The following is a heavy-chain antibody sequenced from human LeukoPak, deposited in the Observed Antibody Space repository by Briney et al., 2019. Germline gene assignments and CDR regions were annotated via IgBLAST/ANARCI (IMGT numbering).Heavy chain of an antibody. Sequence: SGPTLVNPTQTLTLTCTFSGFSLSISGEGAGWIRQPPGRALEWLGVIYWDDDKRYGPSLKSRLTITRDTSKNHVVLTLTNMDPVDTATYFCAHKPSGYTYAYDYWGQGTLVTVSS. CDR1: GFSLSISGEG. CDR3: AHKPSGYTYAYDY. D-gene: IGHD3-16*01. V-gene: IGHV2-5*05. CDR2: IYWDDDK. J-gene: IGHJ4*02.